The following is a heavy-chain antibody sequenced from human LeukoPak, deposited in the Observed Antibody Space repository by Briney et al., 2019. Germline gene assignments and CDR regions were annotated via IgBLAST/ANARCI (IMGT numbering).Heavy chain of an antibody. CDR1: GLTFSNAW. CDR3: TTEAPGYAFDI. CDR2: IKSKTDGGTT. V-gene: IGHV3-15*01. J-gene: IGHJ3*02. Sequence: KPGGSLRLSCAASGLTFSNAWMSWVRHAPGKGLEWVGRIKSKTDGGTTDYAAPVKGRFTISRDDSKNTLYLQMNSLKTEDTAVYYCTTEAPGYAFDIWGQGTMVTVSS.